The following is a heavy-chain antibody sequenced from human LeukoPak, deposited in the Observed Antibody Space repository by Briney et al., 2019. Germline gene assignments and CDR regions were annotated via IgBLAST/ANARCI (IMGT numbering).Heavy chain of an antibody. CDR2: INPNSGGT. CDR3: ARNPAYCTSTSCYKDY. J-gene: IGHJ4*02. Sequence: ASVKVSCKASGYTFTIYYMHWVRQAPGQGLEWMGWINPNSGGTSYARRFQGRVTMTRDTSISTAYMELSRLTSDDTAVYYCARNPAYCTSTSCYKDYWGQGTLVTVSS. D-gene: IGHD2-2*02. V-gene: IGHV1-2*02. CDR1: GYTFTIYY.